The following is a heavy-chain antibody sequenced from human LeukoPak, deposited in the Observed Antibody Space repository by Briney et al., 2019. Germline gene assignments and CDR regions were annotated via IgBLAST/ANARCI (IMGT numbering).Heavy chain of an antibody. Sequence: ASVKVSCKASGYTFTSYDIHWVRQATGQGLEWMGRIIPIFGIANYAQKFQGRVTITADKSTSTAYMELSSLRSEDTAVYYCARDRSESSFYGPFLDYWGQGTLVTVSS. D-gene: IGHD1-26*01. CDR2: IIPIFGIA. CDR3: ARDRSESSFYGPFLDY. J-gene: IGHJ4*02. CDR1: GYTFTSYD. V-gene: IGHV1-69*04.